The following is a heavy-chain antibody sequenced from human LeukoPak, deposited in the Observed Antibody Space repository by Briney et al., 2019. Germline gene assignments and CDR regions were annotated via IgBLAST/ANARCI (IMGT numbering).Heavy chain of an antibody. CDR1: GYTFTGHY. CDR3: AKGGPTPRFYYYDSSGYYYFDY. J-gene: IGHJ4*02. D-gene: IGHD3-22*01. Sequence: ASVKVSCKASGYTFTGHYMHWVRQAPGQGLEWMGWINPNSGGTNYAQKFQGWVTMTRDTSISTAYMELSRLRSDDTAVYYCAKGGPTPRFYYYDSSGYYYFDYWGQGTLVTVSS. CDR2: INPNSGGT. V-gene: IGHV1-2*04.